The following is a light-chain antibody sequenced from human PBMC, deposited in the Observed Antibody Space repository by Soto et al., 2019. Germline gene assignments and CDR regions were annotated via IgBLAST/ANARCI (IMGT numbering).Light chain of an antibody. CDR1: QSISSW. CDR3: QQYDSFSVT. CDR2: KAS. Sequence: DIQMTQSPSILSASVGDRVTITCRASQSISSWLAWYQQKPGKAPNLLIYKASHLENGVPSRFSGSGSGTEFTLTISSLQPDDFATYYCQQYDSFSVTFGQGTKV. J-gene: IGKJ1*01. V-gene: IGKV1-5*03.